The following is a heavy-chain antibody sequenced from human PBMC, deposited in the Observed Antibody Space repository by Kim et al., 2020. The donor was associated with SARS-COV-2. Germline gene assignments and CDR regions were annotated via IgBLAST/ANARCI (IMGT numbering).Heavy chain of an antibody. D-gene: IGHD6-6*01. J-gene: IGHJ5*02. V-gene: IGHV1-69*13. CDR1: GGTFSSYA. CDR3: ARVDLPPYLAARRVFYWFDP. Sequence: SVKVSCKASGGTFSSYAISWVRQAPGQGLEWMGGIIPIFGTANYAQKFQGRVTITADESTSTAYMELSSLRSEDTAVYYCARVDLPPYLAARRVFYWFDPWGQGTLVTVSS. CDR2: IIPIFGTA.